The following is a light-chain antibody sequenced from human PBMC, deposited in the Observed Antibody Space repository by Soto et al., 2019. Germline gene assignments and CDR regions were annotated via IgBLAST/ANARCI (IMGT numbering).Light chain of an antibody. V-gene: IGKV3-20*01. J-gene: IGKJ3*01. CDR3: QRYGSSFT. CDR1: QSVSSTY. Sequence: EIVLTQSPGTLYLSPGERATLSCRASQSVSSTYLAWYQQKPGQAPRLLIYGASSRATGIPDRFSGSGSGTEFTLTISRLEPEDFAVYYCQRYGSSFTFGPGTKVDIK. CDR2: GAS.